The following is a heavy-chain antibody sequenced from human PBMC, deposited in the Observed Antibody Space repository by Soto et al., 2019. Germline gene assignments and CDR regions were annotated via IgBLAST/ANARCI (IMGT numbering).Heavy chain of an antibody. V-gene: IGHV3-30*18. J-gene: IGHJ6*02. CDR3: AKFRRTYSGYDLRTGYYYYYGMDV. CDR1: GFTFSNYG. CDR2: TSYDGSNK. Sequence: QVQLVESGGGVVQPGRSLRLSCAASGFTFSNYGMHWVRQAPGKGLEWVAVTSYDGSNKYYADSVKGRFTISRDNSKNTLYLQMNSLRAEDTAVYYCAKFRRTYSGYDLRTGYYYYYGMDVWGQGTTVTVSS. D-gene: IGHD5-12*01.